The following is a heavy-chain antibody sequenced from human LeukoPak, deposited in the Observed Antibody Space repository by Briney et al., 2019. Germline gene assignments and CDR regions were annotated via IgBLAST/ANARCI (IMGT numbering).Heavy chain of an antibody. Sequence: GASVKVSCKASGYTFTGYYMHWVRQAPRQGLEWMGWINPNSGATNSAQKFQGRVSMTRDTSINTAYMELSSLRSDDTAIYYCATESSSGWFPDYWGQGTLVTVSS. CDR3: ATESSSGWFPDY. CDR2: INPNSGAT. CDR1: GYTFTGYY. V-gene: IGHV1-2*02. J-gene: IGHJ4*02. D-gene: IGHD6-19*01.